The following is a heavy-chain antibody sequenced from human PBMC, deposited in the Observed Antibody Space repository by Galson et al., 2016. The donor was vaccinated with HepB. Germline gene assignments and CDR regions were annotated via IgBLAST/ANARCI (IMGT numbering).Heavy chain of an antibody. CDR3: AREAIAAAGTHDAFDI. J-gene: IGHJ3*02. Sequence: SLRLSCAASGFTFSNFAMSWVRQAPGNGREWVSAIYSGGSTYYADAVKGHFTASRDNPKNTVCLQMNSLRAEDTAVYYCAREAIAAAGTHDAFDIWGQGTMVTVSS. V-gene: IGHV3-23*01. CDR1: GFTFSNFA. CDR2: IYSGGST. D-gene: IGHD6-13*01.